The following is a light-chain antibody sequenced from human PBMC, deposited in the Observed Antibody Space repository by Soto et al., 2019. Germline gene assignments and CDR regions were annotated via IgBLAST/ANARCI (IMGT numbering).Light chain of an antibody. V-gene: IGKV3-20*01. CDR3: QQDNNWPAIT. CDR2: GAS. J-gene: IGKJ5*01. CDR1: QSVSSSS. Sequence: ETVLTQSPGTLSLSPGERATLSCRASQSVSSSSLAWYQQRPGQAPRLLIYGASKRATGIPDRFSGRGSGTEFTLTISSLHSEDFAVYYCQQDNNWPAITFGQGTRLEI.